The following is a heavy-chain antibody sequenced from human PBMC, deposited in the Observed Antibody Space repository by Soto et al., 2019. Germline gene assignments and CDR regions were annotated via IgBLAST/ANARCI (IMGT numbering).Heavy chain of an antibody. D-gene: IGHD2-15*01. CDR2: ISSSSSYT. V-gene: IGHV3-11*06. CDR1: GFTFSDYY. Sequence: QVQLVESGGGLVKPGGSLRLSCAASGFTFSDYYMSWIRQAPGKGLEWVSYISSSSSYTNYADSVKGRFTISRDNAKNSLYLQMNSLRAEDTAVYYCAREGYCSGGSCYPADYWGQGTLVTVSS. J-gene: IGHJ4*02. CDR3: AREGYCSGGSCYPADY.